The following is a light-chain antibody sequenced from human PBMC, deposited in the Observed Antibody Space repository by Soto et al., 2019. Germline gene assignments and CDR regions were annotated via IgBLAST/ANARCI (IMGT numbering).Light chain of an antibody. CDR2: AS. Sequence: EIVLTQSPGTLSLSPGERATLSCRASQSVSDSYLAWYQQKPGQAPRLLIYASIRAAGIPDRFSGSGSGTDFTLNISRLEPEDFAVYYCQHYGTSALFGPGTKVDIK. V-gene: IGKV3-20*01. J-gene: IGKJ3*01. CDR1: QSVSDSY. CDR3: QHYGTSAL.